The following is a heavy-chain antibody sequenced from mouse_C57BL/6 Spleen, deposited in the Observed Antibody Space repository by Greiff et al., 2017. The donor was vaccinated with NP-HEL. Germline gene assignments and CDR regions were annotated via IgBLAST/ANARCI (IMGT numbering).Heavy chain of an antibody. D-gene: IGHD1-1*01. CDR3: ARNYGRGYAMDY. J-gene: IGHJ4*01. V-gene: IGHV3-1*01. Sequence: EVQLQQSGPGMVKPSQSLSLPCTVPGYSITSGYDWHWIRHFPGNKLEWMGYISYSGSTNYNPSLKSRISITHDTSKNHFFLKLNSVTTEDTATYYWARNYGRGYAMDYWGQGTSVTVSS. CDR2: ISYSGST. CDR1: GYSITSGYD.